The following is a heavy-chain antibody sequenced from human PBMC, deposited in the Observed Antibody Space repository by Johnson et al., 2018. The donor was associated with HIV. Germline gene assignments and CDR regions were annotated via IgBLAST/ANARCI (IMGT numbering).Heavy chain of an antibody. CDR1: GFTFSGSA. Sequence: VQLVESGGGLVQPGGSLKLSCAASGFTFSGSAMHWVRQASGKGLEWVSYISSSGSTIYYADSVKGRFTISRDNAKNSLYLQMNSLRAEDTAVYYCARDPPVTTTHNAFDIWGQGTMVTVSS. V-gene: IGHV3-48*04. CDR3: ARDPPVTTTHNAFDI. D-gene: IGHD4-17*01. J-gene: IGHJ3*02. CDR2: ISSSGSTI.